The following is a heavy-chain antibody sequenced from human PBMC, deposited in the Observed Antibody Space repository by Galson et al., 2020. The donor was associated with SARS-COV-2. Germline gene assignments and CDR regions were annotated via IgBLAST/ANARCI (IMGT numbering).Heavy chain of an antibody. CDR3: AKYAVAGTGELDY. V-gene: IGHV3-23*01. J-gene: IGHJ4*02. CDR2: ISGSGGST. Sequence: GESLKISCAASGFTFSSYAMSWVRQAPGKGLEWVSAISGSGGSTYYADSVKGRFTISRDNSKNTLYLQMNSLRAEDTAVYYCAKYAVAGTGELDYWGQGTLVTVSS. CDR1: GFTFSSYA. D-gene: IGHD6-19*01.